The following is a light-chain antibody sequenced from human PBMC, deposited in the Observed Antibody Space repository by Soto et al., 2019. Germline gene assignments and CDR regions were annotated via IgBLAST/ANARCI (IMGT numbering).Light chain of an antibody. CDR3: QRYNSHLFF. Sequence: DDRMTQSPSTLSASVGDRATITCRASQSIGDWLAWYQQKPGKAPKLLMHRVSRLQSGVPVRFSGSGSETEFTLTINGLQPDDFATYYCQRYNSHLFFFGPGTKVQSK. V-gene: IGKV1-5*03. CDR2: RVS. J-gene: IGKJ3*01. CDR1: QSIGDW.